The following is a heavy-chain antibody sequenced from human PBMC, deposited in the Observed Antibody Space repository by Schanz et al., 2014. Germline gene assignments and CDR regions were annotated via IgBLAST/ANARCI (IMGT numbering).Heavy chain of an antibody. V-gene: IGHV3-23*01. D-gene: IGHD2-15*01. CDR3: AKGMGYCSGGTCYDYYYYGLDV. J-gene: IGHJ6*02. CDR1: GFTFTTHS. CDR2: ISASGGST. Sequence: EVPLLESGGGLVQPGGSLRLSCAASGFTFTTHSMTWVRQAPGKGLEWVSTISASGGSTYYADSVKGRFTISRDNSENTLYLQMNSLSADDTAVFYCAKGMGYCSGGTCYDYYYYGLDVWGQGTTVTVSS.